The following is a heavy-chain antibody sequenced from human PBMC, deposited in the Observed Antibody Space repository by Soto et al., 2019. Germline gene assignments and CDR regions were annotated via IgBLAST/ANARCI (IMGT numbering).Heavy chain of an antibody. D-gene: IGHD5-18*01. CDR2: ISWDGGST. CDR3: AKDLMDTAMARGVYYGMDV. V-gene: IGHV3-43*01. Sequence: GGSLRLSCAASGFTFDDYTMHWVRQAPGKGLEWVSLISWDGGSTYYADSVKGRFTISRDNSKNSLYLQMNSLRTEDTALYYCAKDLMDTAMARGVYYGMDVWGQGTTVTVSS. J-gene: IGHJ6*02. CDR1: GFTFDDYT.